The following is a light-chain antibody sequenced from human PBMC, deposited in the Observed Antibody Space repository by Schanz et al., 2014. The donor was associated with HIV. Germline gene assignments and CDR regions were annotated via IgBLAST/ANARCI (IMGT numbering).Light chain of an antibody. CDR3: ATWDDNLAGVI. V-gene: IGLV1-44*01. CDR1: SSNIGSNG. Sequence: QSVLTQPPSASGTPGQTVTISCSGSSSNIGSNGVNWYQQFPGTAPKLLIYSGNQRPSGVPDRFSGSKSGTSASLAISGLQAEDEADYYCATWDDNLAGVIFGGGTKLTVL. J-gene: IGLJ2*01. CDR2: SGN.